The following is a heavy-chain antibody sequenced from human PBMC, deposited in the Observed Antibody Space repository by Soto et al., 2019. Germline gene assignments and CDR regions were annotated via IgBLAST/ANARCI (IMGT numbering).Heavy chain of an antibody. J-gene: IGHJ3*02. D-gene: IGHD2-15*01. V-gene: IGHV4-34*01. CDR3: ARGRGYCSGGSCYHKGAFDI. Sequence: PSETLSLTCAVYGGSFSGYYWSWIRQPPGKGLEWIGEINHSGSTNYNPPLKSRVTISVDTSKNQFSLKLSSVTAADTAVYYCARGRGYCSGGSCYHKGAFDIWGQGTMVTVSS. CDR1: GGSFSGYY. CDR2: INHSGST.